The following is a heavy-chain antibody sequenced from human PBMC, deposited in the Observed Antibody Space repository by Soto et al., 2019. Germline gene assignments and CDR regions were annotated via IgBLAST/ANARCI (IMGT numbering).Heavy chain of an antibody. CDR2: IRSKANNYAT. Sequence: GGSPRLSCAASGFNFSGSVIHWVRQASGKGLEWVGRIRSKANNYATGYAASVKGRFTISRDDSKNTAYLQMNSLKSEDTAVYYCSRLVVWGQGSLVTVSS. CDR3: SRLVV. D-gene: IGHD2-15*01. CDR1: GFNFSGSV. V-gene: IGHV3-73*01. J-gene: IGHJ4*02.